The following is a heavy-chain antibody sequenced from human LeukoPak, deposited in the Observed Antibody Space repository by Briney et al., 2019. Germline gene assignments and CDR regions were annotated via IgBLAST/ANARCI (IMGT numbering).Heavy chain of an antibody. CDR3: ARDTAMVYWYFDL. Sequence: GGSLRLSCAASGFTFSSYWMHWVRQALGKGLVWVSRINSDGSSTSYADSVKGRFTISRDNAKNTLYLQMNSLRAEDTAVYYCARDTAMVYWYFDLWGRGTLVTVSS. V-gene: IGHV3-74*01. CDR1: GFTFSSYW. J-gene: IGHJ2*01. CDR2: INSDGSST. D-gene: IGHD5-18*01.